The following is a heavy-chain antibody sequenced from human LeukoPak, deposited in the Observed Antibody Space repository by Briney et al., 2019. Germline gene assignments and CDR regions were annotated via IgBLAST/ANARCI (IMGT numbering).Heavy chain of an antibody. D-gene: IGHD1-1*01. CDR2: IIPILDLT. CDR1: GGTFNHFG. Sequence: ASVKVSCKASGGTFNHFGINWVRQAPGQGLEWMGRIIPILDLTKYAPKIQDRVTITADKSTSTAYMELNSLRSEDTAVYFCARDSGRPPTSFDYWGQGTLVTVSS. V-gene: IGHV1-69*04. CDR3: ARDSGRPPTSFDY. J-gene: IGHJ4*02.